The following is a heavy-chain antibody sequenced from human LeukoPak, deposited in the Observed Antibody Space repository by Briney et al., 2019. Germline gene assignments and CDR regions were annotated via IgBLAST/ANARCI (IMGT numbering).Heavy chain of an antibody. CDR1: GGSISSGSYY. J-gene: IGHJ6*03. Sequence: PSETLSLTCTVSGGSISSGSYYWSWIRQPAGKGLEWIGRIYTSGSTNYNPSLKSRVTISVDTSKNQISLKLSSVTAADTAIYYCARAPERWYSYGSYTYYYMDVWGKGTTVTVSS. D-gene: IGHD5-18*01. V-gene: IGHV4-61*02. CDR2: IYTSGST. CDR3: ARAPERWYSYGSYTYYYMDV.